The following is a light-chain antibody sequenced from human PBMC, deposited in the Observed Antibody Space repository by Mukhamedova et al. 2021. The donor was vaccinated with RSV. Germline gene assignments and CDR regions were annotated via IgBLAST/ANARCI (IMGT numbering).Light chain of an antibody. CDR3: LQHNVYPRA. V-gene: IGKV1-17*01. J-gene: IGKJ1*01. Sequence: WYQRRVHGKAPKRLIYAASNLQSGVPSRFSGSGSGTEFTLTISSLQPEDFATYYCLQHNVYPRAFGQGTKVESK. CDR2: AAS.